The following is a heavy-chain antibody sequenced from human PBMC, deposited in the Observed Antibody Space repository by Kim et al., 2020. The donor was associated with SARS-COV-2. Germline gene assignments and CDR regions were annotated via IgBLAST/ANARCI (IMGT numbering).Heavy chain of an antibody. CDR2: ST. V-gene: IGHV4-4*02. D-gene: IGHD1-26*01. CDR3: ARRVVGATIGY. J-gene: IGHJ4*02. Sequence: STNYNPSLKSRVTISVDKSKNQFSLKLSSVTAADTAVYYCARRVVGATIGYWGQGTLVTVSS.